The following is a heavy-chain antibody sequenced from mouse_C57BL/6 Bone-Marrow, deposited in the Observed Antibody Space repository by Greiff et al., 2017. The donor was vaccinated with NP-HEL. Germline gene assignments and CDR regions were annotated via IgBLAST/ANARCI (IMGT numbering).Heavy chain of an antibody. CDR3: ARGEGLYYGNYDWYFDV. D-gene: IGHD2-1*01. V-gene: IGHV1-72*01. J-gene: IGHJ1*03. Sequence: QVQLQQPGAELVRPGTSVKLSCKASGYTFTSYWMHWVKQRPGRGLEWIGRIDPNSGGTKYNEKFKSKATLTVDKPSSTAYMQLSSLTSEDSAVYYCARGEGLYYGNYDWYFDVWGTGTTVTVSS. CDR2: IDPNSGGT. CDR1: GYTFTSYW.